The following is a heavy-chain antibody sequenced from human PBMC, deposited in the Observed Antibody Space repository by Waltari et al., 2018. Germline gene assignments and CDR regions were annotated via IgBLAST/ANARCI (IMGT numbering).Heavy chain of an antibody. D-gene: IGHD3-22*01. Sequence: EVQLVESGGGLVQPGGYLRLSCVASGFTFRNYEVNWVRQAPWKGLAWVSYISSDGGAIYYADSVKGRFTISRDNAKSSLYLHMSSLRAEDTAVYYCARATYYYSGGYWDYWGQGTLVTVSS. J-gene: IGHJ4*02. CDR3: ARATYYYSGGYWDY. V-gene: IGHV3-48*03. CDR2: ISSDGGAI. CDR1: GFTFRNYE.